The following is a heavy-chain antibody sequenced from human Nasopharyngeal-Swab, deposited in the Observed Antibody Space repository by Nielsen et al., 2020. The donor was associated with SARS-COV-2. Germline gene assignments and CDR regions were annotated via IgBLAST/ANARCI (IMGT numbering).Heavy chain of an antibody. CDR1: GYTFTCYG. V-gene: IGHV1-18*01. CDR2: IIAYNGNT. J-gene: IGHJ6*02. CDR3: ARGEIVVVPAASYYYYYGMDV. D-gene: IGHD2-2*01. Sequence: ASVKVSCKASGYTFTCYGISWVRQAPGQGLEWMGWIIAYNGNTNYAQKLQGRVTMTTDTSTSTAYMGLRSLRSDDTAVDYCARGEIVVVPAASYYYYYGMDVWGQGTTVTVSS.